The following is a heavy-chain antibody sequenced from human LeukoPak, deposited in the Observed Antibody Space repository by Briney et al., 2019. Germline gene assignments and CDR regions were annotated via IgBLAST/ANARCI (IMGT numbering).Heavy chain of an antibody. Sequence: SETLSLTCTVSGGSISSYYWGWIRQPPGKGLEWIGSIYYSGSTYYNPSLKSRVTISVDTSRNQFSLNMFSVTAADTAMYYCTRANGYGLIDYWGQGTLVTVSS. V-gene: IGHV4-39*07. CDR3: TRANGYGLIDY. D-gene: IGHD3-10*01. CDR1: GGSISSYY. CDR2: IYYSGST. J-gene: IGHJ4*02.